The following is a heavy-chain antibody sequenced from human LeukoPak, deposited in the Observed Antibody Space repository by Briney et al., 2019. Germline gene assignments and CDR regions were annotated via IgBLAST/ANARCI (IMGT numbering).Heavy chain of an antibody. J-gene: IGHJ4*02. Sequence: GGSLRLSCAASGFTLSSHWMTWVRQAPGKGLEWVANINQDGSAKYYVDSVKGRFTISRDNAKNSMYLQMSRLRVEDTAVYYCARWEIRGTAHQLDYWGQGTLVTVSS. V-gene: IGHV3-7*01. CDR1: GFTLSSHW. CDR2: INQDGSAK. D-gene: IGHD1-7*01. CDR3: ARWEIRGTAHQLDY.